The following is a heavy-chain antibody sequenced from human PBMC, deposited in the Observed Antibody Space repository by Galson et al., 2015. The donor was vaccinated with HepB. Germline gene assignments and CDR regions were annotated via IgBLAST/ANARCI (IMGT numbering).Heavy chain of an antibody. J-gene: IGHJ2*01. Sequence: SLRLSCAASGFTFSSYSMNWVRQAPGKGLEWVSSISSSSSYIYYADSVKGRFTISRDNAKNSLYLQMNSLRAEDTAVYYYARDKSAGYFDLWGRGTLVTVSS. CDR2: ISSSSSYI. CDR3: ARDKSAGYFDL. V-gene: IGHV3-21*01. CDR1: GFTFSSYS.